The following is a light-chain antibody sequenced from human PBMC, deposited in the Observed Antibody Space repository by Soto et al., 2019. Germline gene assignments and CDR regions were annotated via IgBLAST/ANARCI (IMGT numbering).Light chain of an antibody. J-gene: IGLJ1*01. CDR3: GTWDSSQGVYV. CDR1: SSRIGYHY. V-gene: IGLV1-51*01. Sequence: QSVLTQPPSVSAAPGQTVTISCSGSSSRIGYHYISWFQHLPRGAPKLLIYENSERPSGIPDRFSGSKSDTSATLGITGLQTGDEADYYCGTWDSSQGVYVFGSGTKLTVL. CDR2: ENS.